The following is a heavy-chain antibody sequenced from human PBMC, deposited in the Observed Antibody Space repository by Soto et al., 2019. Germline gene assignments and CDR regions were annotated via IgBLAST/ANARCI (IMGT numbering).Heavy chain of an antibody. Sequence: PSETLSLTCTVSGGSISSGGYYWSWIRQHPGKGLEWIGYIYYSGSTYYNPSLKSRVTISVDTSKNQFSLKLSSVTAADTAVYYCARAPLGYSSGWYEKSVERYYGMDVWGQGTTVTVSS. J-gene: IGHJ6*02. CDR2: IYYSGST. CDR3: ARAPLGYSSGWYEKSVERYYGMDV. CDR1: GGSISSGGYY. D-gene: IGHD6-19*01. V-gene: IGHV4-31*03.